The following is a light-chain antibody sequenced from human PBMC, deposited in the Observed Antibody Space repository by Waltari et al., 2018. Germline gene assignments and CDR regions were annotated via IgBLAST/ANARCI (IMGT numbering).Light chain of an antibody. J-gene: IGLJ3*02. V-gene: IGLV2-14*03. CDR2: DVT. CDR1: SRDVGRYNF. Sequence: QSALTQPASVSGSPGQSITISCPGSSRDVGRYNFVSWYQQHPGKAPKLMIYDVTDRPSGVSNRFSGSKSGNTASLTISGLQPEDEADYYCSSHTTSSTLVFGGGTRVTVL. CDR3: SSHTTSSTLV.